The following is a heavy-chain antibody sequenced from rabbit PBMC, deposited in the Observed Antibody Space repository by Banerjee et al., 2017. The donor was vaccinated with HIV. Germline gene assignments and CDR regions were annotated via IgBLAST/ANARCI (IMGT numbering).Heavy chain of an antibody. CDR1: GFSLNIYE. CDR2: INSNTGNT. D-gene: IGHD4-1*01. Sequence: QEQLEESGGDLVKPGASLTLTCTASGFSLNIYEMCWVRQAPGKGLEWIACINSNTGNTVYASWAKGPFTISKTSSTTVTLQMTSLTAADTATYFCARDLAGVIGWNFNLWGPGTLVTVS. J-gene: IGHJ4*01. CDR3: ARDLAGVIGWNFNL. V-gene: IGHV1S45*01.